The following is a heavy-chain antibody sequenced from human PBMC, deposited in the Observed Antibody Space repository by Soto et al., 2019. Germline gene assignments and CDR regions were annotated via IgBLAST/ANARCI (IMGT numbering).Heavy chain of an antibody. Sequence: PSETLSLTCTVSGGSISSYYWSWIRQPAGKGLEWIGRIYTSGSTNYNPSLKSRVTMSVDTSKNQFSLKLSSVTAADTAVYYCARAKWTTSSGWYYFDYWGQGTLVTVSS. CDR2: IYTSGST. CDR1: GGSISSYY. V-gene: IGHV4-4*07. D-gene: IGHD6-19*01. CDR3: ARAKWTTSSGWYYFDY. J-gene: IGHJ4*02.